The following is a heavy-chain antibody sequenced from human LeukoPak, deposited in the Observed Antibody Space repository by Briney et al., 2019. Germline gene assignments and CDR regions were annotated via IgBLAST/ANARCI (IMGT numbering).Heavy chain of an antibody. CDR1: GYTFTSYG. D-gene: IGHD3-22*01. CDR2: ISAYNGNT. V-gene: IGHV1-18*01. CDR3: ARVGYYDSSGYYYYYYGMDV. J-gene: IGHJ6*02. Sequence: ASVKVSCKASGYTFTSYGISWVRQAPGQGLEWMGWISAYNGNTNYAQKLQGRVTMTTDTSTSTAYMELRSLRSDDTAAYYCARVGYYDSSGYYYYYYGMDVWGQGTTVTVSS.